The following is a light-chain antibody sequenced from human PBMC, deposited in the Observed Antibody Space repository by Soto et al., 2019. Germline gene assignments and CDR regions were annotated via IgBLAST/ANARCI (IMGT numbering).Light chain of an antibody. CDR1: QSVGDTY. CDR2: STS. V-gene: IGKV3-20*01. Sequence: EILLTQSPGTLSLSPVERATLSCRASQSVGDTYLAWYQQKPGQAPRLLMYSTSIRATGIPDRFSGSGSGTEFTLTISSLQPDDFATYYCQHYNSYSEAFGQGTKVDIK. CDR3: QHYNSYSEA. J-gene: IGKJ1*01.